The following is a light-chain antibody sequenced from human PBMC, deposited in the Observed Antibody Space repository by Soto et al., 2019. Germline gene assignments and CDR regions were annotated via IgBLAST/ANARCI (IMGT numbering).Light chain of an antibody. J-gene: IGKJ1*01. CDR1: QNVDSN. CDR2: GAS. CDR3: QQYHSCPHT. V-gene: IGKV3-15*01. Sequence: EIVVTQSPATLSVSPGDRATLSCRASQNVDSNLAWYHQAPGQAPRLLIYGASTRATFIPDRFSGSGSGTEFTLTISSLQAEDFAVYYCQQYHSCPHTFGQGTKV.